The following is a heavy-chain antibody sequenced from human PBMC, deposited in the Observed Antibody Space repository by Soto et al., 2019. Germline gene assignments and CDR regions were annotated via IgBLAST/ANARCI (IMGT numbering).Heavy chain of an antibody. CDR3: ARTFVDGMAGFGP. J-gene: IGHJ5*02. Sequence: PGGSLRLSCAASGFTLSTYWMDWVRQVPGKGLVWVSRISSGGTYTNYADSVKGRFTISRDSARNTLFLQMNYLTGEDTAVYYCARTFVDGMAGFGPWGQGTLVTVSS. CDR1: GFTLSTYW. V-gene: IGHV3-74*01. D-gene: IGHD2-15*01. CDR2: ISSGGTYT.